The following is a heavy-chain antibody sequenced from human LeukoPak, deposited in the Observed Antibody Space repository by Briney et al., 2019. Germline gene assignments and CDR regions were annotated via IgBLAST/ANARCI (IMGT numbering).Heavy chain of an antibody. D-gene: IGHD1-26*01. CDR1: GYTFTSYG. V-gene: IGHV1-18*01. CDR3: ARVGSGSYYVRY. J-gene: IGHJ4*02. Sequence: ASVKVSCKASGYTFTSYGISWVRQAPGQGLEWMGWISAYNGNTNYAQKLQGRVTMTTDTSTSTAHMELRSLRSDDTAVYYCARVGSGSYYVRYWGQGTLVTVSS. CDR2: ISAYNGNT.